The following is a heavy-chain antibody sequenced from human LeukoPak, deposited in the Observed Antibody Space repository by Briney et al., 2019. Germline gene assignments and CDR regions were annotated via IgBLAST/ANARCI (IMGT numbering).Heavy chain of an antibody. J-gene: IGHJ4*02. CDR2: ITPIFGTA. D-gene: IGHD4-17*01. CDR1: GYTFTSYG. Sequence: SVKVSCKASGYTFTSYGISWVRQAPGQGLEWMGGITPIFGTANYAQKFQGRVTITADESTSTAYMELSSLRSEDTAVYYCARDLGDYGDYSAFDYWGQGTLVTVSS. V-gene: IGHV1-69*13. CDR3: ARDLGDYGDYSAFDY.